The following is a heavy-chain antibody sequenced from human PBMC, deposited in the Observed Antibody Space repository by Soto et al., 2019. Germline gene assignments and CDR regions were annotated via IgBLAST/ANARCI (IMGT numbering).Heavy chain of an antibody. Sequence: GASVKVSCKASGGTFNSYAINWVRQAPGQGLEWMGGIIPIFGTANYAEKFQGRVTMTRDTPTSTVYMQLTSLRSEDTAVYYCARSSGGNYGIIIEGSNWFAPWGQGTLVTVSS. J-gene: IGHJ5*02. V-gene: IGHV1-69*05. CDR2: IIPIFGTA. CDR3: ARSSGGNYGIIIEGSNWFAP. D-gene: IGHD3-16*01. CDR1: GGTFNSYA.